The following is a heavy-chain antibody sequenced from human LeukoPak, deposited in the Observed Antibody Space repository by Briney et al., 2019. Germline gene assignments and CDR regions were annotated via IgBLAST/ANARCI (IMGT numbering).Heavy chain of an antibody. CDR3: ARLGYGSGTTGWFDP. J-gene: IGHJ5*02. D-gene: IGHD3-10*01. Sequence: SETLSLTCTVSGGSISSSNYYWGWIRQPPGKGLEWIGSIYYSGTTYYNPSLKSRVTISVDTSKNQFSLKLSSVTAADTAVYYCARLGYGSGTTGWFDPWGQGTLVTVSS. CDR1: GGSISSSNYY. CDR2: IYYSGTT. V-gene: IGHV4-39*07.